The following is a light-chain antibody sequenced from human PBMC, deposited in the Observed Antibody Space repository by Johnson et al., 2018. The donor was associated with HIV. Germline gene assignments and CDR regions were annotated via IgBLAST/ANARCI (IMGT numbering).Light chain of an antibody. CDR2: DNN. V-gene: IGLV1-51*01. J-gene: IGLJ1*01. CDR1: SSNIGNNY. CDR3: GTWDTSLSAPYV. Sequence: QSALTQPPSVSAAPGQKVTISCSGSSSNIGNNYVSWYQQLPGTAPKLLISDNNKRPSGIPDRFSGSKSGTSATLVISGLQTGDEADYYCGTWDTSLSAPYVFGTGTKVTVL.